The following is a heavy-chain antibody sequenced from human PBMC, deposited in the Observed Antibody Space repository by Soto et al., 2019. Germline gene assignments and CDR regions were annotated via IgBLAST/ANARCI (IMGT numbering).Heavy chain of an antibody. J-gene: IGHJ6*02. D-gene: IGHD3-16*01. CDR1: GFTFSSYG. CDR2: IWYDGSNK. V-gene: IGHV3-33*01. CDR3: AREKTFILNYYYYGMDV. Sequence: GGSLRLSCAASGFTFSSYGMHWVRQAPGKGLEWVAVIWYDGSNKYYADSVKGRFTISRDNSKNTLYLQMNSLRAEDTAVYYCAREKTFILNYYYYGMDVWGQGTTVTVSS.